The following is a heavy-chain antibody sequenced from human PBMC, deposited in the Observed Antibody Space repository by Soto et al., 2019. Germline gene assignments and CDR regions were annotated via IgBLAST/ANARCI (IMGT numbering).Heavy chain of an antibody. CDR1: GFKFSSYA. Sequence: QSGGSLRLSCAASGFKFSSYAMSWVRQAPGKGLEWVSLISATGGGTYYADSVKGRFTISRDNSDNTLYLQVHSLRAEDTAVYYCAKDRRAGGNSAFYFDFWGQGAQVTVPQ. J-gene: IGHJ5*01. CDR3: AKDRRAGGNSAFYFDF. D-gene: IGHD3-16*01. CDR2: ISATGGGT. V-gene: IGHV3-23*01.